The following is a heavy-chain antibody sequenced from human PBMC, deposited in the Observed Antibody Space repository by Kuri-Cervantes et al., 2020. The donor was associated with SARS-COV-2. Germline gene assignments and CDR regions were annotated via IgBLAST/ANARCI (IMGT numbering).Heavy chain of an antibody. V-gene: IGHV3-48*03. D-gene: IGHD3-9*01. Sequence: GGSLRLSCAASGFTFSSYEMNWVRQAPGKGLEWVSYISSSGSTIYYADSVKGRFTISRDNSKNTLYLQMNSLRAEDTAVYYCARFDFGYYYGMDVWGQGTTVTVSS. CDR2: ISSSGSTI. CDR1: GFTFSSYE. J-gene: IGHJ6*02. CDR3: ARFDFGYYYGMDV.